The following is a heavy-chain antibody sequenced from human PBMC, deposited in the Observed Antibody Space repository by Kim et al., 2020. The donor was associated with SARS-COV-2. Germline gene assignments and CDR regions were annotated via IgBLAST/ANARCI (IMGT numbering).Heavy chain of an antibody. Sequence: SETLSLTCTVSGGSISSSSYYWGWIRQPPGKGLEWIGSIYYSGSTYYNPSLKSRVTISVDTSKNQFSLKLSSVTAADTAVYYCASFRTLWFGELYFDYWGQGTLVTVSS. J-gene: IGHJ4*02. V-gene: IGHV4-39*01. D-gene: IGHD3-10*01. CDR1: GGSISSSSYY. CDR3: ASFRTLWFGELYFDY. CDR2: IYYSGST.